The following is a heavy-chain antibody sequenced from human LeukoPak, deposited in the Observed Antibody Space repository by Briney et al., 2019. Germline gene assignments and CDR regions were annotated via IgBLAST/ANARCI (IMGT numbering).Heavy chain of an antibody. V-gene: IGHV7-4-1*02. Sequence: GASVKVSCKASGYTFSSNAINWVRQASGQGLEWMGWINTNTGNPTYAQGFTGRFVFSLDTSVSTAYLQISSLKAEDTAVYYCARDLTMTVVAIGYWGQGTLVTVSS. D-gene: IGHD3-22*01. CDR2: INTNTGNP. CDR3: ARDLTMTVVAIGY. CDR1: GYTFSSNA. J-gene: IGHJ4*02.